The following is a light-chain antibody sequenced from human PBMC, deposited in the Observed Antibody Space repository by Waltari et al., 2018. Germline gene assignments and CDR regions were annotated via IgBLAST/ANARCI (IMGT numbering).Light chain of an antibody. Sequence: QSALTPPPSASGSPGQSVTISCTGTSSDVGGYHYVSWYQQHPGKAPKLMISEVTKRPSGVPDRFSGSKSGNTASLTVSGLQAEDEADYYCSSYAGSNNLVFGGGTKLTVL. CDR3: SSYAGSNNLV. CDR1: SSDVGGYHY. V-gene: IGLV2-8*01. J-gene: IGLJ2*01. CDR2: EVT.